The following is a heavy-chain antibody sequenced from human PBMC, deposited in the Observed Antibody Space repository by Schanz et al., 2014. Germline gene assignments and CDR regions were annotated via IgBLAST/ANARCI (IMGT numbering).Heavy chain of an antibody. CDR1: GFTFTNYA. CDR3: AKGSRSGSKDMDV. V-gene: IGHV3-48*01. CDR2: IRSSSTPI. J-gene: IGHJ6*03. D-gene: IGHD3-10*01. Sequence: DVQLLESGGGLVQPGGSLRLSCAASGFTFTNYAMSWVRQAPGKGPEWVSYIRSSSTPIYYADSVKGRFTISRDNAKNTLYLQMNSLRAEDTALYYCAKGSRSGSKDMDVWGKGTTVTVSS.